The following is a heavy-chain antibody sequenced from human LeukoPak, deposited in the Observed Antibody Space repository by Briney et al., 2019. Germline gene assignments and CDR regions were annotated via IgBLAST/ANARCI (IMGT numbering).Heavy chain of an antibody. CDR2: IYSGGYSGGGP. J-gene: IGHJ4*02. CDR1: GFIVSSNH. CDR3: ARDVYGDGYNSFDY. Sequence: GGSLRLSCAVSGFIVSSNHMNWVRQAPGRGLEWVSVIYSGGYSGGGPFYADSVKGRFITSSDSSKNTLFLQMNSLRAEDTAVYYCARDVYGDGYNSFDYWGLGILVTVSS. D-gene: IGHD5-24*01. V-gene: IGHV3-66*01.